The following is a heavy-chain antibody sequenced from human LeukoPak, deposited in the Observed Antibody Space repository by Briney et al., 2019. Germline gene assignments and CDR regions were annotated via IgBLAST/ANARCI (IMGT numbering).Heavy chain of an antibody. D-gene: IGHD3-22*01. J-gene: IGHJ4*02. CDR2: ISGRGGDT. Sequence: GGSLRLSCAASGFTFSNFATGWVRQAPGKGLEWVSGISGRGGDTYYADSVKGRFTISRDNSENTLYLHMSSLRADDTAVYYCAKGPYYDGSGEAYSFDYRGQGTLLTVSS. V-gene: IGHV3-23*01. CDR3: AKGPYYDGSGEAYSFDY. CDR1: GFTFSNFA.